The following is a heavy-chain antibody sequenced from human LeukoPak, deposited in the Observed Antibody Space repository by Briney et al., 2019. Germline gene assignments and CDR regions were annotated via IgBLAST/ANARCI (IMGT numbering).Heavy chain of an antibody. J-gene: IGHJ4*02. CDR3: ARMSGSHIDY. D-gene: IGHD1-26*01. CDR1: GFTFSSYS. V-gene: IGHV3-48*01. Sequence: GGSLRLSCAASGFTFSSYSMNWVRQAPGKGLEWVSYISSSSSTIYYADSVKGRFTISRDNAKNSLYLQMNSLRAEDTAVYYCARMSGSHIDYWGQGTLVTVSS. CDR2: ISSSSSTI.